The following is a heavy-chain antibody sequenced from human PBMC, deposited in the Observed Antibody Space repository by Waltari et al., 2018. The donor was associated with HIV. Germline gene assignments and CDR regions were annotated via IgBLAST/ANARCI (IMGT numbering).Heavy chain of an antibody. CDR2: IRSRGNRYAT. CDR1: GFTFSASA. D-gene: IGHD3-16*01. V-gene: IGHV3-73*02. Sequence: DVQLVESGGGLVQPGGSLRVSCAASGFTFSASAIHWVRQASGKGLEWVGRIRSRGNRYATAYGASVKGRFTVSRDDSKNTAYLQMNNLKTEDTAVYYCTRALAYWGQGTLVTVSP. CDR3: TRALAY. J-gene: IGHJ4*02.